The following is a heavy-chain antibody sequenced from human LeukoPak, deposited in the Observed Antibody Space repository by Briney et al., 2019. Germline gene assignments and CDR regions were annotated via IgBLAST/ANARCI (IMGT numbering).Heavy chain of an antibody. CDR2: INWNGSGA. V-gene: IGHV3-20*04. J-gene: IGHJ6*03. D-gene: IGHD4-17*01. CDR3: ARYLRKLYGRGGDYYFYMDV. CDR1: GFTFDDYG. Sequence: GGSLRLSCAASGFTFDDYGMSWVRQVPGKVLEWVSGINWNGSGAGYADSVEGRFTISRDNAKNSLYLQMNSLKAEDTALFYCARYLRKLYGRGGDYYFYMDVWGKGTTVTVSS.